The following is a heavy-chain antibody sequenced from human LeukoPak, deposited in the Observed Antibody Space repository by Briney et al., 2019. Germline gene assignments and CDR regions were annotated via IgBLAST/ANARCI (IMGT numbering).Heavy chain of an antibody. D-gene: IGHD1-26*01. Sequence: SETLSLTCTVSGGSISSGGYYWSWIRQHPGKGLEWIGYIYYSGSTYYNPSLKSRVTISVDTSKNQFSLKLSSVTAADTAVYYCARAFSGSFLLGYWGQGTLVTVSS. CDR1: GGSISSGGYY. CDR2: IYYSGST. J-gene: IGHJ4*02. V-gene: IGHV4-31*03. CDR3: ARAFSGSFLLGY.